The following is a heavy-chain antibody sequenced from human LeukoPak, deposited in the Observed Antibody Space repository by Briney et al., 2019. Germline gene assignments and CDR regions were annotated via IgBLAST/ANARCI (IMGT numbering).Heavy chain of an antibody. D-gene: IGHD6-19*01. J-gene: IGHJ4*02. CDR2: ISDSGGDT. CDR1: AFSFDNFA. Sequence: PGGSLRLSCAASAFSFDNFAMSWVRQAPGRGLEWIAAISDSGGDTYYAESIKGRFTISRDNPKNTLYLQMNSLRADDTALYYCAKHPFIAVTVLEHWGQGTLVTVSS. CDR3: AKHPFIAVTVLEH. V-gene: IGHV3-23*01.